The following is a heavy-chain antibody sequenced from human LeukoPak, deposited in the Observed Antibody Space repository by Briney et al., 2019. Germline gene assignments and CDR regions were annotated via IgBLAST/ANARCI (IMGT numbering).Heavy chain of an antibody. D-gene: IGHD3-10*01. Sequence: GGSLRLSCAASGFTFSSYSMNWVRQAPGKGLEWVSSISSSSSYIYYADSVKGRFTISRDNAKNSLYLLMNSLRAEDTAVYYCARGDYYGSGSYYDNWFDPWGQGTLVTVSS. CDR1: GFTFSSYS. CDR3: ARGDYYGSGSYYDNWFDP. CDR2: ISSSSSYI. V-gene: IGHV3-21*01. J-gene: IGHJ5*02.